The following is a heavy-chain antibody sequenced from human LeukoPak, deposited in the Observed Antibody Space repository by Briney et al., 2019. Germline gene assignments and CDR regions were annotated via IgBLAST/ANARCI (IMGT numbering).Heavy chain of an antibody. J-gene: IGHJ4*02. CDR3: VREGRFVVTTFGY. CDR1: GFTFSSYE. V-gene: IGHV3-30*04. D-gene: IGHD2-21*02. CDR2: VTHDGPSK. Sequence: PGGSLRLSCAASGFTFSSYEMNWVRQAPGKGLEWVALVTHDGPSKYYADSVKGRFTISRDNSKGTVYLDMNGLRPDDTAVYYCVREGRFVVTTFGYWGQGTLVTVSS.